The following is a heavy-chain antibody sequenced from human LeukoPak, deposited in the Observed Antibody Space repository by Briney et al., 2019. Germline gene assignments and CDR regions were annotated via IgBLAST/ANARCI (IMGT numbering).Heavy chain of an antibody. CDR3: VKGSLGWGAFDL. Sequence: PGGSLRLSCAASGFSFRTSAMIWVRQAPGKGLEWVSYISSDHTYIFYGDSMQGRFSISRDNAKNSLYLQMNSLRVEDTAVYFCVKGSLGWGAFDLWGRGTMVTVSS. V-gene: IGHV3-21*01. D-gene: IGHD1-26*01. J-gene: IGHJ3*01. CDR1: GFSFRTSA. CDR2: ISSDHTYI.